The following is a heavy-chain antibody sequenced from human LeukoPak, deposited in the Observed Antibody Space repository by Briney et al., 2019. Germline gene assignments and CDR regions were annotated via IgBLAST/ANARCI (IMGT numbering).Heavy chain of an antibody. V-gene: IGHV3-7*01. Sequence: PGGSLRLSCAASGFTFSSYWMSWVRQAPGKGLEWVANIKQDGSTKYYVDSVRGRFTISRDNTKNSVFLQMNSLRAEDTAVYYCARVGYSSSSIDYWGQGTLVTVSS. CDR3: ARVGYSSSSIDY. J-gene: IGHJ4*02. D-gene: IGHD6-6*01. CDR2: IKQDGSTK. CDR1: GFTFSSYW.